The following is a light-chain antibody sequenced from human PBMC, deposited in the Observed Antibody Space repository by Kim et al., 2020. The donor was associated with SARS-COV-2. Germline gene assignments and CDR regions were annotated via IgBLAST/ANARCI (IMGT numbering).Light chain of an antibody. CDR3: QMWDSSTDHRV. V-gene: IGLV3-21*04. CDR2: YDS. J-gene: IGLJ3*02. Sequence: APGKTARITCGGNNIGIKSVPWYQQRPGQAPVLVIYYDSDRPSGIPERFSGSNSGNTATLTISRVEAGDEADYYCQMWDSSTDHRVFGGGTQLTVL. CDR1: NIGIKS.